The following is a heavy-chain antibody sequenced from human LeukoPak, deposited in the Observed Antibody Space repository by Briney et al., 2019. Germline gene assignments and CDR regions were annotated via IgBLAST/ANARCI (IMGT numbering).Heavy chain of an antibody. J-gene: IGHJ5*02. Sequence: SETLSLTCAVYGGSFSGYYWSWIRQPPGKGLEWIGEINHSRSTNYNPSLKSRVTISVDTSKNQFSLKLSSVTAADTAVYYCARGPHYDYVWGSYRYNWFDPWGQGTLVTVSS. CDR3: ARGPHYDYVWGSYRYNWFDP. CDR1: GGSFSGYY. CDR2: INHSRST. D-gene: IGHD3-16*02. V-gene: IGHV4-34*01.